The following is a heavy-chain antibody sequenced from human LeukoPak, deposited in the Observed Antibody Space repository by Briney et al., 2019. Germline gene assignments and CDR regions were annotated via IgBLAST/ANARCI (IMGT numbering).Heavy chain of an antibody. V-gene: IGHV3-21*01. D-gene: IGHD1-26*01. CDR3: ARDGYGGSYEYSGTYSEYYGMDV. CDR2: ISHTGSYI. CDR1: GFTFATYS. Sequence: GGSLRLSCAASGFTFATYSMNWIRQAPGKGLEWVSSISHTGSYIYHADSMRGRFTTSRDNAKNSLYLHMDSLRAEDTAVYYCARDGYGGSYEYSGTYSEYYGMDVWGQGTMVTVSS. J-gene: IGHJ6*02.